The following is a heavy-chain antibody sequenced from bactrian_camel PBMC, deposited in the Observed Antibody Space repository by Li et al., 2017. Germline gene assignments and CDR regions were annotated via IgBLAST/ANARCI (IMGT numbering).Heavy chain of an antibody. J-gene: IGHJ2*01. CDR1: GFIFNRYA. CDR2: SYPGAGVT. Sequence: VQLVESGGGSVQAGGSLTLSCAASGFIFNRYAMGWVRQAPGKEREGVAASYPGAGVTDYVDSVKGRFAISRDDAEGAVYLQMNNLEPEDSAMYYCVAARYCKTASDLDRYLEVSGQGTQVTVS. CDR3: VAARYCKTASDLDRYLEV. V-gene: IGHV3S40*01. D-gene: IGHD1*01.